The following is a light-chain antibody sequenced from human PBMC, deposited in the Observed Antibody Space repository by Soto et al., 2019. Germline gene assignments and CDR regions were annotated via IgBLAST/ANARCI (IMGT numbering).Light chain of an antibody. CDR3: CSYGGSRYF. CDR2: EAS. V-gene: IGLV2-8*01. CDR1: SNDVDDYSV. Sequence: SALTQPPSASGPPGNSLTISCTGTSNDVDDYSVFSWHRHDPSNAPNLIIDEASKTPAAVSRLFSGSKSGNTAALVIAKLQDDDAADYYCCSYGGSRYFFGSGTKVTVL. J-gene: IGLJ1*01.